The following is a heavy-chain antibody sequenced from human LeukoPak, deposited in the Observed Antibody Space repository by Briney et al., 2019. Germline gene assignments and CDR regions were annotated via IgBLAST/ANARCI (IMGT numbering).Heavy chain of an antibody. CDR1: GFTFSSFG. Sequence: GGSLRLSCAASGFTFSSFGMNWVRQAPGKGLEWVSYISSSSSTIYHADSVKGRFTISRDNSKNTLYLQMNSLRAEDTAIYYCARGGDYGVKIDYWGQGTLVTVSS. CDR2: ISSSSSTI. V-gene: IGHV3-48*01. D-gene: IGHD4-17*01. J-gene: IGHJ4*02. CDR3: ARGGDYGVKIDY.